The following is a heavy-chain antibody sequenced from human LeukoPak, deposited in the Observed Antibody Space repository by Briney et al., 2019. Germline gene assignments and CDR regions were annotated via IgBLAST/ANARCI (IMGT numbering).Heavy chain of an antibody. CDR2: IYYSGAT. Sequence: PSETLSLTCTVAGGSISSTSYYWGWIRQPPGKGLEWIGSIYYSGATYYNPSLKSRAIISVDTSKNHLSLNLRSVTAADTAVYYCARPGVGSSSWYWFDPWGQGTLVTVSS. D-gene: IGHD6-13*01. CDR1: GGSISSTSYY. CDR3: ARPGVGSSSWYWFDP. J-gene: IGHJ5*02. V-gene: IGHV4-39*02.